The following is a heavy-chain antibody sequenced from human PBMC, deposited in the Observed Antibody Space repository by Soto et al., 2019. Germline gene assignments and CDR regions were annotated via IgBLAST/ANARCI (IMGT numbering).Heavy chain of an antibody. J-gene: IGHJ3*02. V-gene: IGHV3-48*01. CDR2: ISSSSSTI. D-gene: IGHD2-2*01. CDR1: GFTSSPYR. CDR3: ARIGGRCSSTSCRAGESFDT. Sequence: GGSLRLSCAASGFTSSPYRIHWVRHAPGKGLEWVSYISSSSSTIYYADSVKGRFTISRDNAKNSLYLQMNSLRAEDTAVYYCARIGGRCSSTSCRAGESFDTWGQGTMVTVSS.